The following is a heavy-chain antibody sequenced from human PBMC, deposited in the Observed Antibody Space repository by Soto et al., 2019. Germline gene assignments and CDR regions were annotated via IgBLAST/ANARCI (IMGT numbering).Heavy chain of an antibody. D-gene: IGHD3-10*01. J-gene: IGHJ6*02. Sequence: GASVKVSCKASGGTFGSYATSWVRQAPGQGLEWMGGIIPIFGTANYAQKFQGRVTITADESTSTAYMELSSLRSEDTAVYYCARDLEYGSGSHSHYYGMDVWGQGTTVTVSS. CDR2: IIPIFGTA. CDR3: ARDLEYGSGSHSHYYGMDV. CDR1: GGTFGSYA. V-gene: IGHV1-69*13.